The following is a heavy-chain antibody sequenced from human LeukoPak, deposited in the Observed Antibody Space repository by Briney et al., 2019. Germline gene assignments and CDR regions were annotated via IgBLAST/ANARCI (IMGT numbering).Heavy chain of an antibody. CDR1: GYTFTSYD. CDR3: ARGEIEALFFSSGYSSGWSTYYMDV. V-gene: IGHV1-8*03. J-gene: IGHJ6*03. D-gene: IGHD6-19*01. Sequence: ASVKVSCKASGYTFTSYDINWVRQATGQGLEWMGWMHPNSGNTGYAQKFQGRVTITRNTSISTAYMELSSLRSEDTAVYYCARGEIEALFFSSGYSSGWSTYYMDVWGKGTTVTVSS. CDR2: MHPNSGNT.